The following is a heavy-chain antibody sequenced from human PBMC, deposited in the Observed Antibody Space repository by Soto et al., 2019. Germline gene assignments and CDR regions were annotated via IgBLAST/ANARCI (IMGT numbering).Heavy chain of an antibody. CDR2: LSSSSRFT. CDR3: ARRLGSLPTANLDL. Sequence: GGSLRLSCEASGFPFGDYYMSWIRQSPERGLEWLSFLSSSSRFTKHADSMRGRFTISRDNAKNALYLQMNSLRAEDTAVYYCARRLGSLPTANLDLWGRGTLVTVSS. CDR1: GFPFGDYY. J-gene: IGHJ2*01. V-gene: IGHV3-11*06. D-gene: IGHD1-1*01.